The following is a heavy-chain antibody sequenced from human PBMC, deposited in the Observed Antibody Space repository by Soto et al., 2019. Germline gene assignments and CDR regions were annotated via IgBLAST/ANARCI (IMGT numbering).Heavy chain of an antibody. CDR2: IKQDGSEK. Sequence: EVQLVESGGGLVQPGGSLRLSCAASGFTFRSYWMGWVRQVPGKGLEWVANIKQDGSEKNYVDSVKGRFTISRDNAKNSLYLKMNSLRGEDTAVYYCARENYFDYWGQGTQVTVSS. CDR3: ARENYFDY. J-gene: IGHJ4*02. CDR1: GFTFRSYW. V-gene: IGHV3-7*04.